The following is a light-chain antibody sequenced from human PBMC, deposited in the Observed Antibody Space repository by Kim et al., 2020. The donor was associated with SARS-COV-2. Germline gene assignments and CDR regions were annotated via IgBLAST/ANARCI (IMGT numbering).Light chain of an antibody. CDR3: QHYNTWPPT. V-gene: IGKV3-15*01. Sequence: SVSPGERATLSGRASQSVNRYVAWYQQKPGQAPRVLIYSASSRASDIPVRFSGSGSGTEFTLTISSLQSEDFAVYFCQHYNTWPPTLGQGTKLEIK. J-gene: IGKJ2*01. CDR2: SAS. CDR1: QSVNRY.